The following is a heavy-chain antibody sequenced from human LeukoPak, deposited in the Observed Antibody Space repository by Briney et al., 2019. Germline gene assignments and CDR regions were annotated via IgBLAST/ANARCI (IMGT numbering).Heavy chain of an antibody. CDR2: ISHDGSDQ. CDR1: GFTFINYG. CDR3: ANDYGANFDW. D-gene: IGHD4-17*01. J-gene: IGHJ4*02. V-gene: IGHV3-30*18. Sequence: GGSLRLSCAASGFTFINYGMHWVRQAPGKGLEWVAVISHDGSDQYYADSVKGRFTISRDNSKGTLFLQMNSLRVEDTAVYYCANDYGANFDWWGQRTLVTVSS.